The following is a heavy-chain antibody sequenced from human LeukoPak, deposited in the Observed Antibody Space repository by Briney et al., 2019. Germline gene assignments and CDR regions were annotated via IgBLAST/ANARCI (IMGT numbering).Heavy chain of an antibody. J-gene: IGHJ4*02. D-gene: IGHD2-2*01. Sequence: GGSLRLSCAASGFTSSSYSMNWVRQAPGKGLEWVSSISSSSYIYYADSVKGRFTISRDNAKNSLYLQMNSLRAEDTAVYYCARGYCSSTSCWGFDYWGQGTLVTVSS. CDR1: GFTSSSYS. CDR3: ARGYCSSTSCWGFDY. CDR2: ISSSSYI. V-gene: IGHV3-21*01.